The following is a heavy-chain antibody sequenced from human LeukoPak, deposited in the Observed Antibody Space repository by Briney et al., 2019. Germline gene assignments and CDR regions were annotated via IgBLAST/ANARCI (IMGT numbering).Heavy chain of an antibody. CDR3: ARDLKTETDYDSLDY. CDR1: GYTFTGYY. D-gene: IGHD4-17*01. V-gene: IGHV1-46*01. J-gene: IGHJ4*02. CDR2: INPSGGST. Sequence: ASVKVSCKASGYTFTGYYMHWVRQAPGQGLEWMGIINPSGGSTSYAQKFQGRVTMTRDTSTSTVYMELSSLRSEDTAVYYCARDLKTETDYDSLDYWGQGTLVTVSS.